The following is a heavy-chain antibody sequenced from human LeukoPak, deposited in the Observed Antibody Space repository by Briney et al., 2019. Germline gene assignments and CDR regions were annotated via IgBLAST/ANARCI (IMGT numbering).Heavy chain of an antibody. CDR2: INHSGST. J-gene: IGHJ4*02. CDR3: ALPGYSSSWYDY. V-gene: IGHV4-34*01. CDR1: GGSFSGYY. D-gene: IGHD6-13*01. Sequence: PSETLSLTCAVYGGSFSGYYWSWIRQPPGKGLEWIGEINHSGSTNYNPSLKSRVTISVDTSKNQFSLKLSSVTAADTAVYYCALPGYSSSWYDYWGQGTLVTVSS.